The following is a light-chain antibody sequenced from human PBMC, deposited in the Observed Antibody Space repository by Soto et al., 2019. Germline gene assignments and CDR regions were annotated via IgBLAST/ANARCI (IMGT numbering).Light chain of an antibody. CDR2: GNR. V-gene: IGLV1-40*01. Sequence: QAVVTQPPSVSGAPGQRVTLSCTGNSSNLGAGYDVHWYQQLPGAAPKLVIFGNRNRPSGVPERFSGSKSGTSASLTISGLRSDDEADYYCAAWDDSLGGHVVFGAGTKLTVL. CDR1: SSNLGAGYD. J-gene: IGLJ2*01. CDR3: AAWDDSLGGHVV.